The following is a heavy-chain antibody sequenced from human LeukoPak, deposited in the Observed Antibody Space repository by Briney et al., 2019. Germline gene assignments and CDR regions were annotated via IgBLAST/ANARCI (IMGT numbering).Heavy chain of an antibody. CDR1: GGSISSSSYY. V-gene: IGHV4-39*07. J-gene: IGHJ6*02. Sequence: SETLSLTCTVSGGSISSSSYYWGWIRQPPGKGLEWIGSIYYSGSASYNPSLKSRVTISVDTSKNQFSLKLSSVTAADTAVYYCAGWWGYFGSGSTYYGMDAWGPGTTVTVSS. CDR2: IYYSGSA. D-gene: IGHD3-10*01. CDR3: AGWWGYFGSGSTYYGMDA.